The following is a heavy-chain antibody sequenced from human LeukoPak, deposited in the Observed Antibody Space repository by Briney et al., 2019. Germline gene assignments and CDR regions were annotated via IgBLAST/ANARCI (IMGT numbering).Heavy chain of an antibody. J-gene: IGHJ4*02. CDR1: GFTFSSYW. D-gene: IGHD6-19*01. CDR2: IKQDGSEK. V-gene: IGHV3-7*01. Sequence: GGSLRLSCAASGFTFSSYWMSWVRQAPGKGLEWVANIKQDGSEKYYVDSVKGRFTISRDNAKNSLYLQMNSLRAEDTAVYYCARDHKGIAVSYFDYWGQGTLVTVSS. CDR3: ARDHKGIAVSYFDY.